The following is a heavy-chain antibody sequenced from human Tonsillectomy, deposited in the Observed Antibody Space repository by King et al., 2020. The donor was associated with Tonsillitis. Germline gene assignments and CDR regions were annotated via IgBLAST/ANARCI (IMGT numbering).Heavy chain of an antibody. CDR3: ATIAAAVDY. D-gene: IGHD6-13*01. CDR1: GYTFTNYD. V-gene: IGHV1-8*02. Sequence: QVQLVQSGAEVKKPGASVKVSCKASGYTFTNYDIHWVRQATGQGLEWMGWMNPNSGNTDYAQKFQGRVTMTRNTSISPAYMDLSSLRSEDTAVYYCATIAAAVDYWGQGTLVTVSS. J-gene: IGHJ4*02. CDR2: MNPNSGNT.